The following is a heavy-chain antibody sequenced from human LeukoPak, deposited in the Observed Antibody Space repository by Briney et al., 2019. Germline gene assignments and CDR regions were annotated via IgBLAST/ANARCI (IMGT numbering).Heavy chain of an antibody. V-gene: IGHV3-23*01. CDR1: GFTFINYA. CDR3: ATLRLSDHFDY. CDR2: ISDSGGNT. Sequence: PGGSLRLSCAASGFTFINYAMSWVRLAPGKGLEWLSAISDSGGNTYYADSVKGRFTISRDNSKNTLYLQMNSLRAEDTVVYYCATLRLSDHFDYWGQGTLVTVSS. D-gene: IGHD2-15*01. J-gene: IGHJ4*02.